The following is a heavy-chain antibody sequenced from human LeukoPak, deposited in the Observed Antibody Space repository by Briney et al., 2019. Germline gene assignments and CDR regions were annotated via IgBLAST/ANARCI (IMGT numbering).Heavy chain of an antibody. V-gene: IGHV4-4*02. CDR2: ISNGGST. CDR3: VRGGGALLFSS. CDR1: GDSVIRITW. D-gene: IGHD1-26*01. J-gene: IGHJ4*02. Sequence: SGTLSLTCGVSGDSVIRITWWTWVRQPPGKGLEWIGQISNGGSTNYNPSLESRLTISLGTSRNQFSLRLTSVTAADTAIYYCVRGGGALLFSSWGQGILVTVSS.